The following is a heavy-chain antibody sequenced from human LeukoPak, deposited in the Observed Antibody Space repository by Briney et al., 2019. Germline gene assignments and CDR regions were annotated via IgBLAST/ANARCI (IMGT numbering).Heavy chain of an antibody. J-gene: IGHJ3*02. CDR2: IYSGGGT. CDR3: ARELREEMAPEVETDAFDI. D-gene: IGHD5-24*01. V-gene: IGHV3-53*01. Sequence: GGSLRLSCAASGFTFSSNYMSWVRQAPGKGLEWVSVIYSGGGTYYADSVKGRFTISRDNSKNTVYLQMDSLRAEDTAVYYCARELREEMAPEVETDAFDIWGQGTMVTVSS. CDR1: GFTFSSNY.